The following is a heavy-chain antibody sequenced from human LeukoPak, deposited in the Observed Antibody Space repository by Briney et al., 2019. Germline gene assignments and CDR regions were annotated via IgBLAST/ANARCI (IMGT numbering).Heavy chain of an antibody. CDR2: IIPIFGTA. Sequence: GASVKVSCKASGGTFSSYAISWVRQAPGQGLEWMGGIIPIFGTANYAQKFQGRVTITTDESTSTAYMELSSLRSEDTAVYYCARVSTVVTPELAGYWGQGTLVTVSS. D-gene: IGHD4-23*01. CDR1: GGTFSSYA. CDR3: ARVSTVVTPELAGY. J-gene: IGHJ4*02. V-gene: IGHV1-69*05.